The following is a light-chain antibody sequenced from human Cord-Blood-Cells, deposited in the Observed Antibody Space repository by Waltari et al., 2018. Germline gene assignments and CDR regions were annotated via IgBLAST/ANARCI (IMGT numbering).Light chain of an antibody. Sequence: DMQRTQCPSSMSASVADRVTITCRAIQSISSYLNWYQQKPGKAPKLLIYAASSLQSVVTSRFSGSGSVTDFTLTISSLQPEDFATYYCQQSYSTPFTFGPGTKVDIK. CDR1: QSISSY. CDR3: QQSYSTPFT. CDR2: AAS. V-gene: IGKV1-39*01. J-gene: IGKJ3*01.